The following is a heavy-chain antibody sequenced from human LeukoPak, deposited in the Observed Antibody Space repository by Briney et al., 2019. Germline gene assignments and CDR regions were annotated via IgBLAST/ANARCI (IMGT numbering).Heavy chain of an antibody. CDR2: INHSGST. CDR3: ARGAVAARPNPEFDP. CDR1: GGSFSGYY. D-gene: IGHD6-6*01. J-gene: IGHJ5*02. Sequence: SETLSLTRAVYGGSFSGYYWSWIRQPPGKGLEWIGEINHSGSTNYNPSLKSRVTISVDRSKNQFSLKLSSVTAADTAVYYCARGAVAARPNPEFDPWGQGTLVTVSS. V-gene: IGHV4-34*01.